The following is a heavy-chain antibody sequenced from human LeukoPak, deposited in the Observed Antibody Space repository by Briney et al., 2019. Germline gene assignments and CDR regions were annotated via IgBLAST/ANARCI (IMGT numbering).Heavy chain of an antibody. CDR1: GFTFSSYA. Sequence: GGSLRLSCAASGFTFSSYAMSWVRQAPGKGLEWVSAISGSGSSTYFADSVKGRVTISRDNSKNTLYLQMNSLRAEDTAVYYCAKAVGYSSGWPRFDYWGQGTPVTVSS. V-gene: IGHV3-23*01. D-gene: IGHD6-19*01. CDR3: AKAVGYSSGWPRFDY. CDR2: ISGSGSST. J-gene: IGHJ4*02.